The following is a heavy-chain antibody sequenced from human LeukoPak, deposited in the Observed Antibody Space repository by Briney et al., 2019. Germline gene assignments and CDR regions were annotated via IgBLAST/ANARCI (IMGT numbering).Heavy chain of an antibody. CDR1: GLTVSSNH. Sequence: PGGSLRLSCAASGLTVSSNHMTWVRQAPGKGLEWVSAISGSGGSTYYADSVKGRFTISRDNSKNTLYLQMNSLRAEDTAVYYCAKIAVAGTEYFDYWGQGTLVTVSS. CDR2: ISGSGGST. J-gene: IGHJ4*02. D-gene: IGHD6-19*01. V-gene: IGHV3-23*01. CDR3: AKIAVAGTEYFDY.